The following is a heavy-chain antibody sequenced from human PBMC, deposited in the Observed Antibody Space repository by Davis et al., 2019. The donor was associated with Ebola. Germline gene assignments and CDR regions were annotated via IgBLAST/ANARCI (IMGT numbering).Heavy chain of an antibody. J-gene: IGHJ4*02. Sequence: GESLKISCAASGFTFSSYAMSWVRQAPGKGLEWVSAISGSGDSTYYADSVKGRFTISRDNAKNSVYLQMNSLRAEDTAVYYCARAEDTAMPSDSWGQGTLVTVSS. CDR1: GFTFSSYA. CDR3: ARAEDTAMPSDS. CDR2: ISGSGDST. V-gene: IGHV3-23*01. D-gene: IGHD5-18*01.